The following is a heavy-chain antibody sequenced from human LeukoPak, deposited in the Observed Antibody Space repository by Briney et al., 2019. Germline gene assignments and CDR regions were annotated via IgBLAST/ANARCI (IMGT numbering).Heavy chain of an antibody. CDR2: IYTSGST. Sequence: PSQTLSLTCTVSGGSISSGSYYWSWIRQPAGKGLEWIGRIYTSGSTNYNSSLKSRVTISVDTSKNQFSLKLSSVTAADTAVYYCARDSSYKFDPWGQGTLVTVSS. CDR1: GGSISSGSYY. CDR3: ARDSSYKFDP. V-gene: IGHV4-61*02. J-gene: IGHJ5*02. D-gene: IGHD6-6*01.